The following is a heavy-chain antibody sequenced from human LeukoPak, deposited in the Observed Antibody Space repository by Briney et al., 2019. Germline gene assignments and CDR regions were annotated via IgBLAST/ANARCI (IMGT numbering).Heavy chain of an antibody. Sequence: GGSLRLSCAASGFTFSSYAMSWVRQAPGKGLEWVSAISGSADRTYYADSVKGRFTISRDNSKDTLYLQMNSLRPEDTAIYYCAKESPYGSGSRNYYFHYWGQGTLVTVSS. J-gene: IGHJ4*02. V-gene: IGHV3-23*01. CDR3: AKESPYGSGSRNYYFHY. CDR1: GFTFSSYA. D-gene: IGHD3-10*01. CDR2: ISGSADRT.